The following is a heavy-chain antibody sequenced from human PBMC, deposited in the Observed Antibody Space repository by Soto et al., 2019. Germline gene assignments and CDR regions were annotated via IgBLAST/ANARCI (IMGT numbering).Heavy chain of an antibody. V-gene: IGHV1-58*01. D-gene: IGHD4-17*01. J-gene: IGHJ3*02. CDR2: IAAGSGDT. CDR3: ARYGGHAFDI. CDR1: GFTFSSST. Sequence: SVKVSCKTSGFTFSSSTLQWVRLPRGQRLEWIGWIAAGSGDTSYAQKFQGRVTMTRDTSTSTVYMELSSLRSEDTAVYYCARYGGHAFDIWGQGTMVTVSS.